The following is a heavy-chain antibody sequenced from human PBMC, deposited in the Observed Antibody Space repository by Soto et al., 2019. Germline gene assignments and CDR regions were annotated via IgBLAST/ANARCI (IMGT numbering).Heavy chain of an antibody. CDR3: ARHSLALRKNNWFDP. Sequence: LTCTVSGDSIISSDFYWGWVRQPPGKGLEWIGSIFYLGSSYYNPSLKSRVTMSVDTSKNQFSLRLRSVTAADTALYFCARHSLALRKNNWFDPWGQGIMVTVSS. CDR1: GDSIISSDFY. V-gene: IGHV4-39*01. D-gene: IGHD3-3*02. J-gene: IGHJ5*02. CDR2: IFYLGSS.